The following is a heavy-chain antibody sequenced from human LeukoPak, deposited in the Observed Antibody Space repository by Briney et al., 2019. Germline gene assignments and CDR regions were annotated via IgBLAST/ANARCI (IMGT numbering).Heavy chain of an antibody. Sequence: PGRSLRLSCTASGFNVGDYAMSWVRQAPGKGLEWVGFIRRKTFGGTADYAASVEGRFTISRDDSHNIVYLQMNSLKTEDTAVYYCTRGSEGSTAYDDFWGQGTLVTVSS. J-gene: IGHJ4*02. CDR2: IRRKTFGGTA. V-gene: IGHV3-49*04. CDR3: TRGSEGSTAYDDF. CDR1: GFNVGDYA. D-gene: IGHD5-12*01.